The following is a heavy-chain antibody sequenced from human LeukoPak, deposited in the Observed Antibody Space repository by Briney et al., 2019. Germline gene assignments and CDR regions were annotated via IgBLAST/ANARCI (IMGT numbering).Heavy chain of an antibody. CDR3: ARRSANLVGSYYFDY. J-gene: IGHJ4*02. D-gene: IGHD1-26*01. V-gene: IGHV1-2*02. CDR2: INPNSGGT. Sequence: ASVKVSCKASGYTFTGYYMHWVRQAPGQGLEWMGWINPNSGGTNYAQKFQGRVTMTRDTSISTAYMELSRLRSDDTAVYYCARRSANLVGSYYFDYWGQGTLVTVSS. CDR1: GYTFTGYY.